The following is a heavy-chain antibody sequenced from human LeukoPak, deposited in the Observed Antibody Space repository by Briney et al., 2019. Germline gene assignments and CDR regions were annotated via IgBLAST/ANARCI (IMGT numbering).Heavy chain of an antibody. CDR1: GGSFSGYY. J-gene: IGHJ4*02. CDR3: AKDVNVAFDY. Sequence: PSETLSLTCAVYGGSFSGYYWSWIRQPPGKGLEWIGEINHSGSTNYNPSLKSRVTISVDTSKNQFSLKLSSVTAADTAVYYCAKDVNVAFDYWGQGTLVTVSS. V-gene: IGHV4-34*01. CDR2: INHSGST. D-gene: IGHD1-1*01.